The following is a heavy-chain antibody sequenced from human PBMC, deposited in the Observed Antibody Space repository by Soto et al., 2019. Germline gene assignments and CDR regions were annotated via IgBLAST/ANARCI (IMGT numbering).Heavy chain of an antibody. Sequence: QVQLQESGPGLVKPSETLSLTCTVSGGSINNYYWVWLRQPPGEGLEWIGHMYYSGDTDYNPSLKSRAAISVDTSKKRFSLRLTSVTAADTAVYYCARGDWNDYFYNGMDVWGQGTTVIVSS. V-gene: IGHV4-59*01. CDR3: ARGDWNDYFYNGMDV. CDR2: MYYSGDT. J-gene: IGHJ6*02. CDR1: GGSINNYY. D-gene: IGHD1-1*01.